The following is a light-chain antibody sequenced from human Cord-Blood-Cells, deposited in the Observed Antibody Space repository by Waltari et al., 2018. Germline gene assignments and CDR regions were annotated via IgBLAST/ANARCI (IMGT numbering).Light chain of an antibody. Sequence: EIVLTQSPATLSLSPGERATLSCRASQSVSSYLAWYQQKPGQAPRLLIYDASNRAPGIPARCGGSGSGTDFTLAISSLEPEDFAVYYCQQRSNWPRTFGPGTKVDIK. V-gene: IGKV3-11*01. CDR2: DAS. J-gene: IGKJ3*01. CDR3: QQRSNWPRT. CDR1: QSVSSY.